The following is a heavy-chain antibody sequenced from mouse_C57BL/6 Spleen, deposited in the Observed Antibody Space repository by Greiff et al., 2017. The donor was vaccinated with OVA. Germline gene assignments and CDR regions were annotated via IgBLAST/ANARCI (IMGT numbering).Heavy chain of an antibody. J-gene: IGHJ1*03. CDR2: IDPNSGGT. V-gene: IGHV1-72*01. Sequence: QVQLQQSGAELVKPGASVKLSCKASGYTFTSYWMHWVKQRPGRGLEWIGRIDPNSGGTKYNEKFKSKATLTVDKPSSTAYMQLSSLTSEDSAVYYCARSITTVVARDWYFDVWGTGTTVTVSS. D-gene: IGHD1-1*01. CDR3: ARSITTVVARDWYFDV. CDR1: GYTFTSYW.